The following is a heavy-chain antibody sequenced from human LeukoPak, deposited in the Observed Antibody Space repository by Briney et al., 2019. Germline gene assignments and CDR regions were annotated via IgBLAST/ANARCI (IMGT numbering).Heavy chain of an antibody. D-gene: IGHD5-12*01. CDR1: GFTFRTYA. CDR2: VRGSGSDT. Sequence: SGGSLRLSCAASGFTFRTYAMSWVRQAPGKGLERVSAVRGSGSDTYYADSVKGRFTISRDNSKNTLYLQMNSLRAEDTAIYYCAKTSRVNSAYDSPFDYWGQGTLVTVSS. J-gene: IGHJ4*02. V-gene: IGHV3-23*01. CDR3: AKTSRVNSAYDSPFDY.